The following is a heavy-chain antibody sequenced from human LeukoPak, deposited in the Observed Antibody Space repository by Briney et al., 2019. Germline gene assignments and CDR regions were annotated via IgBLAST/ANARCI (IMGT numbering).Heavy chain of an antibody. CDR3: ARRVLWFGEPYDY. CDR2: IYYDGST. CDR1: GGSISTYY. D-gene: IGHD3-10*01. Sequence: SETLSLTCTVSGGSISTYYWSWIRQSPGKGLEWIGYIYYDGSTNYNPSLKSRVTISVDTSKNQFSLKLASMTAADTAVYYCARRVLWFGEPYDYWGQGTPVTVSS. V-gene: IGHV4-59*01. J-gene: IGHJ4*02.